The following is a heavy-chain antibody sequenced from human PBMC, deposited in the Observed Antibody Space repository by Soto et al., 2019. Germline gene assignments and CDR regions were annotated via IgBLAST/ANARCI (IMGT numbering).Heavy chain of an antibody. D-gene: IGHD2-15*01. CDR1: GGSISSYY. CDR2: IYDSGST. J-gene: IGHJ4*02. V-gene: IGHV4-59*01. Sequence: QVQLQESGPGLVKPSETLSLTCTVSGGSISSYYWSWIRQPPGKGLEWIGYIYDSGSTNYNPSLRSRVTISVDTSKNQCSLKLSSVTAADTAVYYCAGTRGYCSGGSCPAVVDYWGQGTLVTVSS. CDR3: AGTRGYCSGGSCPAVVDY.